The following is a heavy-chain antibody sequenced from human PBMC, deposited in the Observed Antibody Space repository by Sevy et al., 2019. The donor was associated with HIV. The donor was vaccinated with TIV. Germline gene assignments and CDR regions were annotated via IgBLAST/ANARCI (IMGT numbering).Heavy chain of an antibody. J-gene: IGHJ6*02. Sequence: GGSLRLSCAASGFTFSDYYMSWIRQAPGKGLEWLSYISGSDSTIYYADSVKGRFTISRVNSKNSLYLQMNSLRAEDTAVYYCAGDHVKDGDLGDYYYYAMDVWGQGTTVTVSS. D-gene: IGHD4-17*01. CDR2: ISGSDSTI. CDR1: GFTFSDYY. V-gene: IGHV3-11*01. CDR3: AGDHVKDGDLGDYYYYAMDV.